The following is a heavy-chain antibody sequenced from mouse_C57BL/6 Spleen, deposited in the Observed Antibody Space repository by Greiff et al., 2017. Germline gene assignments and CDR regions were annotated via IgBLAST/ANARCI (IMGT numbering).Heavy chain of an antibody. CDR1: GYAFSSYW. CDR3: ARELRWNYYAMDY. Sequence: QVQLQQSGAELVKPGASVKISCKASGYAFSSYWMNWVKQRPGKGLEWIGQIYPGDGDTNYNGKFKGKATLTADKSSSTAYLQLSSLTSEDSAVYFCARELRWNYYAMDYWGQGTSVTVSS. V-gene: IGHV1-80*01. CDR2: IYPGDGDT. D-gene: IGHD1-1*01. J-gene: IGHJ4*01.